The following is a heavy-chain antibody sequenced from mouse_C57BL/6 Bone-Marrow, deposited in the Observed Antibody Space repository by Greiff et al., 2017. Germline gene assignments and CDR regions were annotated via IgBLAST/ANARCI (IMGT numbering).Heavy chain of an antibody. CDR2: IHPNSGST. D-gene: IGHD1-1*02. CDR3: AGREVGFAY. J-gene: IGHJ3*01. V-gene: IGHV1-64*01. CDR1: GYTFTSYW. Sequence: VQLQQSGAELVKPGASVKLSCKASGYTFTSYWMHWVKQRPGQGLEWIGMIHPNSGSTNYNEKFKSKATLTVDKSSSTAYMQRSSLTSEDSAVYYCAGREVGFAYWGQGTLVTVSA.